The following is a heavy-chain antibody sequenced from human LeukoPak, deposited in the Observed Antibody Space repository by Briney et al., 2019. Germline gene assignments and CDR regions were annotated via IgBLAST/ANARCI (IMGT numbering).Heavy chain of an antibody. CDR2: INYDGSAK. V-gene: IGHV3-7*01. CDR3: ASSHDSSGND. J-gene: IGHJ4*02. Sequence: GESLRLSCAAFSHYAMYWVRQAPGKGLEWLGNINYDGSAKYYMDSVKGRFTISRDNAKNSLFLQMNSLRDEDTAVYYCASSHDSSGNDWGQGTLVTVSS. D-gene: IGHD3-22*01. CDR1: SHYA.